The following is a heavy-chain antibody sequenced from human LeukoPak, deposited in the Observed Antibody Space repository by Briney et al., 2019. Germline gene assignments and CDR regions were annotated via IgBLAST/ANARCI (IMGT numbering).Heavy chain of an antibody. V-gene: IGHV1-2*06. J-gene: IGHJ4*02. CDR3: ARVGPTSYFDY. Sequence: ASLKVSCEASGYTFTDYYVHWVPQAPGQGLEWMGRVNPDTGGTNYAQKFQGRVTMTRDTSINTAYMELSRLTPDDTAIYYCARVGPTSYFDYWGQGTLVTVSS. CDR2: VNPDTGGT. CDR1: GYTFTDYY.